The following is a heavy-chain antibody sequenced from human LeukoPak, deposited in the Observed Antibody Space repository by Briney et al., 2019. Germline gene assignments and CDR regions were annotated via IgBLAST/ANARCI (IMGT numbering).Heavy chain of an antibody. J-gene: IGHJ1*01. Sequence: SWTFAVNCTVSSGSISSSSCFWGWIRRPPGKGLQWPASIYFSGSTYYNQSLKRPVTITVDTYTNQSSLKLRSVTSTDTAMYYCARQYYGSGTYYNFQLWGQGTLVTVSS. CDR3: ARQYYGSGTYYNFQL. CDR2: IYFSGST. CDR1: SGSISSSSCF. V-gene: IGHV4-39*01. D-gene: IGHD3-10*01.